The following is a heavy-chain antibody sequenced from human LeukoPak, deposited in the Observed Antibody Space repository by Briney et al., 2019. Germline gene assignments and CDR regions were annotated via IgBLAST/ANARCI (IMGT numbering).Heavy chain of an antibody. CDR3: ARELCSTTTCYFDY. CDR2: IYYTGST. V-gene: IGHV4-59*01. J-gene: IGHJ4*02. D-gene: IGHD2-2*01. Sequence: SETLSLTCSVSGGSISSYYWSWIPQPPGKGLEWIGYIYYTGSTNYNPSLKSRVTISLDTSKNQFSLKLNSVTAADTAVYYCARELCSTTTCYFDYWGQGTLVTVSS. CDR1: GGSISSYY.